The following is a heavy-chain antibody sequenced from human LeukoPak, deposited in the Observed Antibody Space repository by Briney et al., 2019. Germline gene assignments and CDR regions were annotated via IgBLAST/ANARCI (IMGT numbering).Heavy chain of an antibody. CDR3: ARISGSYDRWFDP. CDR2: IYHSGRT. Sequence: SETLSLTCTVSGYSISSGDYWGWIRQPPGKGLEWIGSIYHSGRTYYNPSLKSRVTISVDTSKNQVSLILTSVTAADTAVYYCARISGSYDRWFDPWGQGTLVTVSS. D-gene: IGHD1-26*01. J-gene: IGHJ5*02. V-gene: IGHV4-38-2*02. CDR1: GYSISSGDY.